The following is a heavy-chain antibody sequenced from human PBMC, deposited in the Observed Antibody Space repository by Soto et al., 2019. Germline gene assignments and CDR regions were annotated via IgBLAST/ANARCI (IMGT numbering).Heavy chain of an antibody. Sequence: QVQLVQSGAEVKKPGASVKVSCKASGYTFASYAISWMRQAPGQGLEWMGWISAYNGNTNYAQKLQGRVTMTTDTTTHTAYRVRRGPTSDTTAFYYGAGDPPPPDYWGQGTLVTFSS. V-gene: IGHV1-18*01. J-gene: IGHJ4*02. CDR1: GYTFASYA. CDR3: AGDPPPPDY. CDR2: ISAYNGNT.